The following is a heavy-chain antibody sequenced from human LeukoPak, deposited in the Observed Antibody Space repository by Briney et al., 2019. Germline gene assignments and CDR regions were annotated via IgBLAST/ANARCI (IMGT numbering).Heavy chain of an antibody. Sequence: PGGSLRLSCAASGFTVNSNYMSWVRQAPGKGREWVSVIYRGGSTYYTDSGRGRFTISTDNSENTLYLQMNSLRAEDTAVYYCASDHSWSYYEFRFVYWGGGALLTVSS. CDR1: GFTVNSNY. CDR3: ASDHSWSYYEFRFVY. D-gene: IGHD1-26*01. V-gene: IGHV3-53*01. J-gene: IGHJ4*02. CDR2: IYRGGST.